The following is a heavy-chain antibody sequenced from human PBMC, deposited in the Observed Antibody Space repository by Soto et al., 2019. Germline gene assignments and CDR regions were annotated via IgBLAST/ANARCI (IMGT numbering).Heavy chain of an antibody. CDR3: ARGGYVRTGLGDPLVSTVDV. V-gene: IGHV1-18*01. J-gene: IGHJ3*01. Sequence: QAQLVQSGPEVKKHGASRRVSCKASGFIFNHYVINWVRQTPGQRLEWGGGIRGQSQNAHYAEKFRDRVTITKDTSTATYCPQEMRLRSHASAVDFCARGGYVRTGLGDPLVSTVDVWGVVTVVTVSS. D-gene: IGHD5-12*01. CDR2: IRGQSQNA. CDR1: GFIFNHYV.